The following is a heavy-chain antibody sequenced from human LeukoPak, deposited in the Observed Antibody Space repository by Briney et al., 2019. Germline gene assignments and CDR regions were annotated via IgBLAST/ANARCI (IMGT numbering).Heavy chain of an antibody. D-gene: IGHD5-18*01. CDR1: GFTFSSYW. V-gene: IGHV3-74*01. J-gene: IGHJ4*02. Sequence: GGSLRLSCAASGFTFSSYWMHWVRQAPGKGLVWVSRINTDGSSTSYADSVKGRFTISRDNAKNTLYLQMNSLRAEDTAVYYCARAYSYGWVPDYWGQGTLVTVSS. CDR3: ARAYSYGWVPDY. CDR2: INTDGSST.